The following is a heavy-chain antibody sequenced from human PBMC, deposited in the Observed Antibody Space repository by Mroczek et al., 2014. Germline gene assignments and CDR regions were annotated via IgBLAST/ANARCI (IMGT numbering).Heavy chain of an antibody. V-gene: IGHV4-61*02. CDR3: ARAWNGEVDP. CDR2: IYTSGST. D-gene: IGHD3-3*01. J-gene: IGHJ5*02. Sequence: QVQLQESGPGLVKPSQTLSLTCTVSGGSISSGSYYWSWIRQPAGKGLEWIGRIYTSGSTNYNPSLKSRVTMSVDTSKNQFSLKLSSVTAADTAVYYCARAWNGEVDPWGQGTLVTVSS. CDR1: GGSISSGSYY.